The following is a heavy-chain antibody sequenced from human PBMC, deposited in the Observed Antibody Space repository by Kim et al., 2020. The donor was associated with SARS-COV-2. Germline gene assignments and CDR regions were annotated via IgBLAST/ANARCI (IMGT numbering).Heavy chain of an antibody. CDR3: RREGGRVVTAMVIFDY. V-gene: IGHV4-31*03. D-gene: IGHD5-18*01. Sequence: SETLSLTCTVSGGSISSGGYYWSWIRQHPGKGLEWIGNSYYSGSTYSNPSLKSRVTISVNTSKSQFSLKLSSVAAENTVLYCCRREGGRVVTAMVIFDY. J-gene: IGHJ4*01. CDR2: SYYSGST. CDR1: GGSISSGGYY.